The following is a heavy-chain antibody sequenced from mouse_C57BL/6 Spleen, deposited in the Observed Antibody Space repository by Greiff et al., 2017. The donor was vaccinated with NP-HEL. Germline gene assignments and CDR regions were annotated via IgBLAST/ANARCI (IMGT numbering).Heavy chain of an antibody. Sequence: EVQLVESGGGLVKPGGSLKLSCAASGFTFSSYAMSWVRQTPEKRLEWVATISDGGSYTYYPDNVKGRFTISRDNAKNNLYLQMSNLKSEDTAMYYCARDAGYYDYDDAMDYWGQGTSVTVSS. J-gene: IGHJ4*01. V-gene: IGHV5-4*01. D-gene: IGHD2-4*01. CDR3: ARDAGYYDYDDAMDY. CDR1: GFTFSSYA. CDR2: ISDGGSYT.